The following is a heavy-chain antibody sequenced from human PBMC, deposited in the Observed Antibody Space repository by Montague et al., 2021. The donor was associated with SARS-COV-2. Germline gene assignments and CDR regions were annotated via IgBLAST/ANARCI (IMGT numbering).Heavy chain of an antibody. J-gene: IGHJ5*02. Sequence: SLRLSCAASGFIFTNYGMNWVRRAPGKGLESVAGISGFGGGTYYSDSVKGRFTISRATSNSTLFLQMDGLRAEDTAIYYCAKSFSGTRNWFDIWGQGTQVTVSS. D-gene: IGHD1-14*01. CDR1: GFIFTNYG. CDR2: ISGFGGGT. CDR3: AKSFSGTRNWFDI. V-gene: IGHV3-23*01.